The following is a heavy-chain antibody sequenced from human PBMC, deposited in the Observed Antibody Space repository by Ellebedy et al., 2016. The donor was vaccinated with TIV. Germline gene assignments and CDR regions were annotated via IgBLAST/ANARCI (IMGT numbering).Heavy chain of an antibody. CDR2: IIPILGIA. V-gene: IGHV1-69*04. CDR3: AKLPSYKDSSGLYFDY. D-gene: IGHD6-19*01. CDR1: GGTFSSYA. Sequence: AASVKVSCKASGGTFSSYAISWVRQAPGQGLEWMGRIIPILGIANYAQKFQGRVTITADNSTSTAYMELSSLRSEDKAVYYCAKLPSYKDSSGLYFDYWGQGTLVTVSS. J-gene: IGHJ4*02.